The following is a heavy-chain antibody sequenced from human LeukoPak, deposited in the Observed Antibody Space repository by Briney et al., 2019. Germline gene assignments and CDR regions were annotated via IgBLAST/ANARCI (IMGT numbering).Heavy chain of an antibody. Sequence: SETLSLTCAVYGGSLSGYYWSWIRQPPGKGLEWIGEINHWGSTNYNPSLKSRVTISVDTSKNQFSLKLSSVTAADTAVYYCARRSGYSLDYWGQGTLVTVSS. V-gene: IGHV4-34*01. CDR1: GGSLSGYY. CDR3: ARRSGYSLDY. J-gene: IGHJ4*02. CDR2: INHWGST. D-gene: IGHD5-18*01.